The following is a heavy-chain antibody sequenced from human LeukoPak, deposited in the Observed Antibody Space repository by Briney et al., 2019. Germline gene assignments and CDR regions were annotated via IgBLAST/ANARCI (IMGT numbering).Heavy chain of an antibody. CDR3: AKDLEYQLLWNRRNYFDY. CDR1: AFTFCCFA. J-gene: IGHJ4*02. D-gene: IGHD2-2*01. CDR2: ISGSGGST. Sequence: PSGNLRLYFAAYAFTFCCFAMSRVRQGPGKGLEWGSAISGSGGSTSYTDSVRVRLTISRANSKNTLYLQMNSLRAEDTAVYYCAKDLEYQLLWNRRNYFDYWGQGTLVTVSS. V-gene: IGHV3-23*01.